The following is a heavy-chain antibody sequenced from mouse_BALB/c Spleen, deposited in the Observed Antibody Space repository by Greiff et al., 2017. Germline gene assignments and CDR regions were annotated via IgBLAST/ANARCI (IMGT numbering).Heavy chain of an antibody. V-gene: IGHV14-3*02. J-gene: IGHJ2*01. Sequence: DVKVEESGAELVKPGASVKLSCTASGFNIKDTYMHWVKQRPEQGLEWIGRIDPANGNTKYDPKFQGKATITADTSSNTAYLQLSSLTSEDTAVYYCAVDGYPYYFDYWGQGTTLTVSS. CDR3: AVDGYPYYFDY. CDR1: GFNIKDTY. D-gene: IGHD2-3*01. CDR2: IDPANGNT.